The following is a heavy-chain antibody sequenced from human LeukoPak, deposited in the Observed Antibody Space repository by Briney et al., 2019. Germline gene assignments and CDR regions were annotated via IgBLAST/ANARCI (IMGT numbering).Heavy chain of an antibody. D-gene: IGHD3-16*01. CDR3: VREVEITGGAFYI. J-gene: IGHJ3*02. Sequence: GGSLRLSCAASGFTFSSYAMSWVRQAPGKGLEWVSAISGSGGSTYYADSVKGRFTISRDNAKKSLYLQMNSLRAEDTALYYCVREVEITGGAFYIWGQGTMVTVSS. CDR1: GFTFSSYA. CDR2: ISGSGGST. V-gene: IGHV3-23*01.